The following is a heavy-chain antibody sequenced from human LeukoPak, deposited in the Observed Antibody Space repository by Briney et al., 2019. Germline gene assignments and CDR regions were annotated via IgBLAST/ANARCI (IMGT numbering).Heavy chain of an antibody. CDR2: IIPIFGTA. Sequence: AASVKVSRKTSGGTYNTYAITWVRQAPGQGLEWMGGIIPIFGTANYAQKFQGRVSITTDESTSTAYMELSSLRSEDTAMYYCARADYGDAFDIWGQETMVIVSS. CDR3: ARADYGDAFDI. D-gene: IGHD4-17*01. CDR1: GGTYNTYA. V-gene: IGHV1-69*05. J-gene: IGHJ3*02.